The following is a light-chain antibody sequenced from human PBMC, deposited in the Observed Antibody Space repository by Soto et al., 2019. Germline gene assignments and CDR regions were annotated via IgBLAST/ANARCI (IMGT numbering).Light chain of an antibody. CDR2: RNN. Sequence: QSVLTQPPSASGTPGQRVTISCSGSSSNIGSNYVYWYQQLPGTAPKLLIYRNNQRPSGVPDRFSGSKSGTSASLAISGLRSEDEAYYYCAAWDDSLSGLVVFGGGTQLTVL. CDR1: SSNIGSNY. V-gene: IGLV1-47*01. CDR3: AAWDDSLSGLVV. J-gene: IGLJ2*01.